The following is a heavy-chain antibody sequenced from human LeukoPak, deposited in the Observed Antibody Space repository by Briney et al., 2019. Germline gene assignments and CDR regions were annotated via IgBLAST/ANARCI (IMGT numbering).Heavy chain of an antibody. CDR2: INHSGST. J-gene: IGHJ4*02. CDR3: ARAAAAAELDY. CDR1: GGSFSGYY. V-gene: IGHV4-34*01. D-gene: IGHD6-13*01. Sequence: SETLSLTCAVYGGSFSGYYWSWIRQPPGKGLEWIGEINHSGSTNYNPSLKSRVTISVDTSKNQFSLKLSSVTAADTAVYYCARAAAAAELDYWGQGTLVTVSS.